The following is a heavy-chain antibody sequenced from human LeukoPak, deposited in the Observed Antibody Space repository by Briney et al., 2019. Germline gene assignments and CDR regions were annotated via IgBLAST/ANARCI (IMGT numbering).Heavy chain of an antibody. J-gene: IGHJ4*02. Sequence: GGSLRLSCAASGFTFSSYGMHWVRQAPGKGLEWVAFIRYDGSNKYYADSVKGRFTISRDNSKNTLYLQMNSLRAEDTAVYYCAKIRFLEWFGFDYWGQGTLVTVSS. V-gene: IGHV3-30*02. CDR1: GFTFSSYG. CDR3: AKIRFLEWFGFDY. D-gene: IGHD3-3*01. CDR2: IRYDGSNK.